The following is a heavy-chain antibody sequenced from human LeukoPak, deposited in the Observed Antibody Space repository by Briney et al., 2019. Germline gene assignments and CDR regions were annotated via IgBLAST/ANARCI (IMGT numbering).Heavy chain of an antibody. D-gene: IGHD4-11*01. CDR1: GFTFSSYA. Sequence: PGGSLRLSCAASGFTFSSYAMSWVRQAPGKGLEWVSAISGSGGSTYYADSVRGRFTISRDNSKNTLYLQMNSLRAEDTAVYYCANTHTTVHYFDYWGQGTLVTVSS. CDR2: ISGSGGST. V-gene: IGHV3-23*01. J-gene: IGHJ4*02. CDR3: ANTHTTVHYFDY.